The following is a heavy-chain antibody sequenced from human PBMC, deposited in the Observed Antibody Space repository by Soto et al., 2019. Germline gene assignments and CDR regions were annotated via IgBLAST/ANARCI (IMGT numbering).Heavy chain of an antibody. J-gene: IGHJ6*02. V-gene: IGHV3-13*01. CDR1: GFTFSSYD. D-gene: IGHD6-19*01. CDR3: ARAGIAVARSHYYSYYGMDV. CDR2: IGTAGDT. Sequence: GGSLRLSCAASGFTFSSYDMHWVRQAKGKGLEWVSAIGTAGDTYYPGSVKGRFTISRENAKNSLYLQMNSLRAGVTAVYYCARAGIAVARSHYYSYYGMDVWGQGTPVTVSS.